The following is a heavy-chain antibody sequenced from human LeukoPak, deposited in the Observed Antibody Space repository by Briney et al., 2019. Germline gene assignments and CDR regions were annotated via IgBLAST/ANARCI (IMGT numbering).Heavy chain of an antibody. Sequence: ASVKVSCKASGYSFTGHYMHWVRQAPGQGLEWMGLINPNSGETNYAKKFQGRVTMTRDTSISTAYMELSRLASDDTAVYYCARAGTFYYGSGSYFLLTWIDPWGQGTLVTVSS. CDR3: ARAGTFYYGSGSYFLLTWIDP. D-gene: IGHD3-10*01. V-gene: IGHV1-2*02. CDR2: INPNSGET. J-gene: IGHJ5*02. CDR1: GYSFTGHY.